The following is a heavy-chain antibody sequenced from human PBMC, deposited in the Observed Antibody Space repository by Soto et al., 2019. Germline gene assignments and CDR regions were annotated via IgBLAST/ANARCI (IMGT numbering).Heavy chain of an antibody. CDR2: VRWNSGII. V-gene: IGHV3-9*01. J-gene: IGHJ6*02. CDR3: LKVNEVIGWAYFYGMDA. D-gene: IGHD2-21*01. CDR1: GFTFDDYA. Sequence: GGSLRLSCAASGFTFDDYAIHWVRQPPGKGLEWVSGVRWNSGIIGYAEYVMGRFNRSREKDKKSLYLRMNSLRAEDTALYYCLKVNEVIGWAYFYGMDAWSQGTMVT.